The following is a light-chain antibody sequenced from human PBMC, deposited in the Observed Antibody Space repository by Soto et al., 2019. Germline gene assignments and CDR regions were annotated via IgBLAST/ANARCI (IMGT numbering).Light chain of an antibody. J-gene: IGLJ1*01. CDR3: CSYAGSYNIYL. CDR2: DVF. V-gene: IGLV2-11*01. CDR1: SSDVGYYNY. Sequence: QSLLTHHRSLSGSPGQSVTISCTGTSSDVGYYNYVSWYQRHPGKAPKLMIYDVFKRPSGVPDRFSGSKSGNTASLTISGLQAEDEGDYYCCSYAGSYNIYLFGTGTKVTVL.